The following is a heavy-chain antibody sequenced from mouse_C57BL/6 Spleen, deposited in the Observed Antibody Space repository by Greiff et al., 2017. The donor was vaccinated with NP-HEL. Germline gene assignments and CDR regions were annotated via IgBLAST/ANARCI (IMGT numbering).Heavy chain of an antibody. V-gene: IGHV1-15*01. D-gene: IGHD2-10*01. CDR3: TTYYGNYFDY. CDR2: IDPETGGT. Sequence: VKLQESGAELVRPGASVTLSCKASGYTFTDYEMHWVKQTPVHGLEWIGAIDPETGGTAYNQKFKGKAILTADKSSSTAYMELRSLTSEDSAVYYCTTYYGNYFDYWGQGTTLTVSS. J-gene: IGHJ2*01. CDR1: GYTFTDYE.